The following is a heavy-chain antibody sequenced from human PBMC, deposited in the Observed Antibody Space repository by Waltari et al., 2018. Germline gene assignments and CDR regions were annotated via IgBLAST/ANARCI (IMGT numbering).Heavy chain of an antibody. Sequence: EVQLVESGGGLVPPGGSLRLSCAASGFTFSSYSMNWVRQAPGKGLEWVSHISSRSTTSYYADSVKGRFTISRDNAKNSLHLQMNSLRDEDTAVYYCASTDGHDRWGQGTLVIVSS. CDR2: ISSRSTTS. CDR3: ASTDGHDR. V-gene: IGHV3-48*02. J-gene: IGHJ4*02. CDR1: GFTFSSYS. D-gene: IGHD2-8*01.